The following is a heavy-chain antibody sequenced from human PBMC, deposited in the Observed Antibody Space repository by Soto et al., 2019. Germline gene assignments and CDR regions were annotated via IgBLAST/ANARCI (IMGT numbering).Heavy chain of an antibody. V-gene: IGHV1-69*12. Sequence: VQLVQSGAEVKKPGSSVKVSCKASGGNFSSYAISWVRQAPGQGLEWMGGIIPIFGTANYAQKFQCRGTISAAESTSTAYMELSSLRSADTAVYYCAICIAAAACSYWGQGTLVTVSS. J-gene: IGHJ4*02. D-gene: IGHD6-13*01. CDR3: AICIAAAACSY. CDR2: IIPIFGTA. CDR1: GGNFSSYA.